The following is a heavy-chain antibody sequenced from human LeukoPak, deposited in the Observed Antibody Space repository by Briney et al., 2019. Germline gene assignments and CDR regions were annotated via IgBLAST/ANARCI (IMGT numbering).Heavy chain of an antibody. V-gene: IGHV4-4*07. Sequence: SETLSLTCTVSGGSISSFWWSWIRQPAGKGLEWIGRISGDGTTNYNPYLRTRVTMSVDTSRNQFSLNLKSVTAADAAIYYCARDRYYDFWSGQDWFDPWGQGTLVTVSS. CDR3: ARDRYYDFWSGQDWFDP. D-gene: IGHD3-3*01. J-gene: IGHJ5*02. CDR2: ISGDGTT. CDR1: GGSISSFW.